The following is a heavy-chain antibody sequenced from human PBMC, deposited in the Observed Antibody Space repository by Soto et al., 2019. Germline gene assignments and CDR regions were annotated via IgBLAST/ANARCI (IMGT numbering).Heavy chain of an antibody. CDR2: FDPEDGET. J-gene: IGHJ4*02. CDR1: GYTLTELS. D-gene: IGHD2-15*01. V-gene: IGHV1-24*01. Sequence: ASVKVSCKVSGYTLTELSMHWVRQAPGKGLEWVGGFDPEDGETIYAQKFQGRVTMTEDTSTDTAYMELSSLRSEDTAVYYCATGGYCSGGSCYVYWGQGTLVTSPQ. CDR3: ATGGYCSGGSCYVY.